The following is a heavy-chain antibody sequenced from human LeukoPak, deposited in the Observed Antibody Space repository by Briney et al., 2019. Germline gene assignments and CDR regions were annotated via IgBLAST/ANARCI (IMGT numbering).Heavy chain of an antibody. V-gene: IGHV3-15*01. CDR3: TTGGSTAGN. J-gene: IGHJ4*02. CDR1: GFTFSSVW. Sequence: PGGSLRLSCTASGFTFSSVWMSWVRQAPGKGLQWVGRIRKTADGGTADYAAPVQGRFSISRDDSKKTLYLQMNSLKTEDTALYYCTTGGSTAGNWGQGTLVTVSS. CDR2: IRKTADGGTA.